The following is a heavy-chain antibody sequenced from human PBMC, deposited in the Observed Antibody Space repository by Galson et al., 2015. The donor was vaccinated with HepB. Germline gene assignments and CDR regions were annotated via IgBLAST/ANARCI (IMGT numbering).Heavy chain of an antibody. CDR1: GYTFTSYA. D-gene: IGHD3-22*01. Sequence: VKVSCKASGYTFTSYAMHWVRQAPGQRLGWMGWINAGNGNTKYSQKFQGRVTITRDTSASTAYMELSSLRSEDTAVYYCARGRSLNYYDSSGYYVSGQFPLYDYWGQGTLVTVSS. V-gene: IGHV1-3*01. J-gene: IGHJ4*02. CDR3: ARGRSLNYYDSSGYYVSGQFPLYDY. CDR2: INAGNGNT.